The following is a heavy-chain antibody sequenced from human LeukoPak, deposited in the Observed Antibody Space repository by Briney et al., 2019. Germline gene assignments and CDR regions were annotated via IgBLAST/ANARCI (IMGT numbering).Heavy chain of an antibody. CDR1: GLTFSSYA. J-gene: IGHJ4*02. Sequence: GGSLRLSCAASGLTFSSYAMHWVSQAPGKGLEWVAVISYDGSNKYYADSVKGRFTISRDNSKNTLYLQMNSLRAEDTAVYYCARASPSSGCLDYWGQGTLVTVSS. CDR2: ISYDGSNK. V-gene: IGHV3-30-3*01. CDR3: ARASPSSGCLDY. D-gene: IGHD6-19*01.